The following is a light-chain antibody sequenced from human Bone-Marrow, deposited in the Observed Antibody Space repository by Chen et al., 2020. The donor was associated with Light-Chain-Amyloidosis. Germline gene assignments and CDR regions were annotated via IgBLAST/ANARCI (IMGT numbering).Light chain of an antibody. CDR2: DDS. J-gene: IGLJ3*02. CDR1: NIGSTS. V-gene: IGLV3-21*02. Sequence: SFVLTQPSSVSVAHGQTATIARGGNNIGSTSVHWYQQTPGQAPLLVVYDDSDRPSGIPERLSGSHSGNTATLTSSRVEAGDEADYYCQVWDRSSDRPVFGGGTKLTVL. CDR3: QVWDRSSDRPV.